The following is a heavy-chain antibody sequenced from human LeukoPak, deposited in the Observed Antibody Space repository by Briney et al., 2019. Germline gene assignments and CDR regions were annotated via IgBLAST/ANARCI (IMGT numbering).Heavy chain of an antibody. CDR2: INHSGST. D-gene: IGHD2-2*01. V-gene: IGHV4-34*01. J-gene: IGHJ6*03. Sequence: PSETLSLTCAVYGGSFSGYYWSWIRQPPGKGLEWIGEINHSGSTNYNPSLKSRVTISVDTSKNQFSLKLSYVTAADTAVYYCARRYCSSTSCYARYYYMDVWGKGTTVTVSS. CDR3: ARRYCSSTSCYARYYYMDV. CDR1: GGSFSGYY.